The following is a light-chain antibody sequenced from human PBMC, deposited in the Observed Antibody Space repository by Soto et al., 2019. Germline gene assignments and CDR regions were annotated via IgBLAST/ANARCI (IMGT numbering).Light chain of an antibody. V-gene: IGLV1-44*01. CDR3: AAWDDSLNGQV. Sequence: QSVLTQPPSASGTPGQSVTISCSGSSSNIGSNTVNWYQQLPGTAPKLLIYSNNQRPSGVPDRFSGSKSGNSAYLAISGLQSEDEADYYCAAWDDSLNGQVFGGGNKLTVL. J-gene: IGLJ3*02. CDR1: SSNIGSNT. CDR2: SNN.